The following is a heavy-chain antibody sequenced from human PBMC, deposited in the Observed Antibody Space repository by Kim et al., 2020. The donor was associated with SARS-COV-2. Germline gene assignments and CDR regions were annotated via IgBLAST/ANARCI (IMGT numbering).Heavy chain of an antibody. V-gene: IGHV1-18*01. CDR3: ASEVAAAGAFDF. Sequence: ASVKVSCKASGYTFTSYGISWVRQAPGQGLEWMGWISVYNGNTNYAQKVQGRVTMTTDTSTSTAYMELRSLRSDDTAVYYCASEVAAAGAFDFWGQGTLVTVSS. CDR2: ISVYNGNT. J-gene: IGHJ4*02. CDR1: GYTFTSYG. D-gene: IGHD6-13*01.